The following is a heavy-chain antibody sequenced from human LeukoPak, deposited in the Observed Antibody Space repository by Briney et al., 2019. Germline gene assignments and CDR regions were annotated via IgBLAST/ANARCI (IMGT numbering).Heavy chain of an antibody. CDR2: IKQDGSEK. CDR1: GFTFSTYW. CDR3: ARDRIAAAAYFDY. J-gene: IGHJ4*02. Sequence: GGSLRLSCAASGFTFSTYWMNWVRQAPGKGLEWVANIKQDGSEKYYVDSVKGRFTISRDNAKNSLYLQMNSLRVEDTAVYYCARDRIAAAAYFDYWGQGTLVTVSS. V-gene: IGHV3-7*01. D-gene: IGHD6-13*01.